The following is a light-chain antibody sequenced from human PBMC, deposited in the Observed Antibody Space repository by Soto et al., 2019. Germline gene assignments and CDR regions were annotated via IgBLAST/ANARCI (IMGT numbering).Light chain of an antibody. V-gene: IGLV2-23*01. Sequence: QSALTQPASVSGSPGQSIIISCTGTSRDVGNYNLFSWYQQYTDKAPKLIIYEGTKRPSGVSDRCSGSWSGNTASLTISGLQAEDEADYYCCARADTSTVLFGGGTKLTVL. CDR1: SRDVGNYNL. CDR3: CARADTSTVL. J-gene: IGLJ2*01. CDR2: EGT.